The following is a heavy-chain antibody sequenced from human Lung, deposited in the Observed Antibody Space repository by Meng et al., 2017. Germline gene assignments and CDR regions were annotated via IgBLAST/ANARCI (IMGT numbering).Heavy chain of an antibody. V-gene: IGHV1-18*01. Sequence: QVQLGQSGAEVKKPGASVKGSCKASGYTFTSYGISWVRQAPGQGLEWMGWISAYNGNTNCAQKLQGRVTMTTDTSTSTAYMELRSLRSDDTAVYYCARDIGQWLVQRDLDYWGQGTLVTVSS. CDR2: ISAYNGNT. J-gene: IGHJ4*02. CDR1: GYTFTSYG. CDR3: ARDIGQWLVQRDLDY. D-gene: IGHD6-19*01.